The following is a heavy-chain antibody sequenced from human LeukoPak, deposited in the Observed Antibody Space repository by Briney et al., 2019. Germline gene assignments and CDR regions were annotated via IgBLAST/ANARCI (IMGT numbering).Heavy chain of an antibody. D-gene: IGHD2-2*01. J-gene: IGHJ5*02. V-gene: IGHV1-69*04. CDR3: ARDGGGIVVVPAAMADWFDP. CDR2: IIPIFDIA. Sequence: ASVRVSCKASGGTFSSYAISWVRQAPGQGREGMGRIIPIFDIANYGQKFQGRVAVTADKSTSTAYMELSSLRTEDTAVYYCARDGGGIVVVPAAMADWFDPWGQGTLVTVSS. CDR1: GGTFSSYA.